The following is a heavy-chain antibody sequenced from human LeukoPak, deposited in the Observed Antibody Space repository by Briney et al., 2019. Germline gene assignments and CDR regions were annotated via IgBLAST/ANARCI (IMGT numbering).Heavy chain of an antibody. Sequence: ASVTVSCKASGYNFNNHDVNWVRQATGQGLEWLGWMNPNSGNAAYAQKLQGRVTMTWDSSTNTAYLEVIALRSDDTAVYYCAKSSGDYFFDYWGQGTLVTVSS. CDR3: AKSSGDYFFDY. J-gene: IGHJ4*02. V-gene: IGHV1-8*01. D-gene: IGHD3-22*01. CDR1: GYNFNNHD. CDR2: MNPNSGNA.